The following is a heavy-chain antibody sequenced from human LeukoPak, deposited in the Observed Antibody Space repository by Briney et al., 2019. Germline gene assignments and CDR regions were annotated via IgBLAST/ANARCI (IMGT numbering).Heavy chain of an antibody. CDR2: MNPNSGNT. J-gene: IGHJ6*03. CDR1: GYTFTSYD. V-gene: IGHV1-8*01. CDR3: ARNYLAVTTYYYYYYMDV. D-gene: IGHD4-17*01. Sequence: ASVKVSCKASGYTFTSYDINWVRQATGQGLEWMGWMNPNSGNTGYAQKFQGRVTMTRSTSISTAYMELSSLRSEDTAVYYCARNYLAVTTYYYYYYMDVWGKGTTVTISS.